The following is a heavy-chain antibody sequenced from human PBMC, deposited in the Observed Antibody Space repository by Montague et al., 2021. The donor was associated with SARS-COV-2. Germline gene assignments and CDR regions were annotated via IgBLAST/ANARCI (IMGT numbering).Heavy chain of an antibody. CDR2: INHSGSY. V-gene: IGHV4-34*01. CDR3: ARLAYCGADCFSGWAFFFDS. CDR1: GGSFGSYY. J-gene: IGHJ4*02. D-gene: IGHD2-21*02. Sequence: SETLSLTCAVSGGSFGSYYWSWIRQPPGKGLEWIAEINHSGSYNYNPSLKSRVTMSVDTSKNQFSLKLKSVTVADTAVYYCARLAYCGADCFSGWAFFFDSWGQGTLVTVSS.